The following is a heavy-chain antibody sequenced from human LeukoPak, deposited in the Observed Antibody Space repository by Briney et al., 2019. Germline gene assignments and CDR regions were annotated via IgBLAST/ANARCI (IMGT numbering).Heavy chain of an antibody. V-gene: IGHV4-4*07. Sequence: SETLSLTCTVSGGSISSYYWSWIRQPAGKGLEWIGRIYTSGSTNYNPSLKSRVTISVDTSKNQFSLKLSSVTAADTAVYYCASIRYFDWLLSSYYFDYWGQGTLVTVSS. D-gene: IGHD3-9*01. J-gene: IGHJ4*02. CDR2: IYTSGST. CDR1: GGSISSYY. CDR3: ASIRYFDWLLSSYYFDY.